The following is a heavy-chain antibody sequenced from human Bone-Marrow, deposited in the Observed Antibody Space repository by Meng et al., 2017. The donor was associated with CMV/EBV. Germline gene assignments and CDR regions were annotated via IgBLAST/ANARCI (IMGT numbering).Heavy chain of an antibody. V-gene: IGHV3-7*01. CDR2: IRYDGREK. J-gene: IGHJ4*02. D-gene: IGHD5-24*01. Sequence: GGPLKMPCVASGFTFSNYWMTWVRQAPGKGLEWVANIRYDGREKYYVESVKGRFTISRDNAKSSLYLEMTSLRVEDTGVYYCSRDINGERRPIYWGQGTLVTASS. CDR3: SRDINGERRPIY. CDR1: GFTFSNYW.